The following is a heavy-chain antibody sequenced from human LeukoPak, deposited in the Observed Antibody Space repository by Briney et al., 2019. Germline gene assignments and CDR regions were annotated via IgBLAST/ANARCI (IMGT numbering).Heavy chain of an antibody. V-gene: IGHV4-4*02. CDR3: ARDGAMGVIADY. J-gene: IGHJ4*02. Sequence: SETLSPTCAVSGGSISSSNWWSWVRQPPGKGLEWIGEIYHSGSTNYNPSLKSRVTISVDKSKNQFSLKLSSVTAADTAVYYCARDGAMGVIADYWGQGTLVTVSS. CDR1: GGSISSSNW. CDR2: IYHSGST. D-gene: IGHD3-16*02.